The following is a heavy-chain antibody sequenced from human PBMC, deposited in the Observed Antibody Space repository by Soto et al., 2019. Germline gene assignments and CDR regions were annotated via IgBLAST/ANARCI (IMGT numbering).Heavy chain of an antibody. CDR3: ARIYGSGSYNWFDP. V-gene: IGHV1-3*01. D-gene: IGHD3-10*01. CDR1: GYTFTSYA. J-gene: IGHJ5*02. CDR2: INAGNGNT. Sequence: ASVKVSCKASGYTFTSYAMHWVRQAPGQRLEWMGWINAGNGNTKYSQKFQGRVTITRDTSASTAYMELSSLRSEDTAVYYSARIYGSGSYNWFDPWGQGTLVTVSS.